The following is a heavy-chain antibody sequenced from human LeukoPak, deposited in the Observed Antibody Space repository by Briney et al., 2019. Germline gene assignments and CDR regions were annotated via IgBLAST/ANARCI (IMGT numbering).Heavy chain of an antibody. CDR3: ARGDYFDTSGYYYMDV. Sequence: ASVKVSCKASGYTFINYAMHWVRQAPGERLEWMGWINAGSGNTKYSQRFQDRVTITRDTSASTAYMELSSLRSEDTAVYYCARGDYFDTSGYYYMDVWGKGTTVTVSS. V-gene: IGHV1-3*01. J-gene: IGHJ6*03. CDR2: INAGSGNT. CDR1: GYTFINYA. D-gene: IGHD3-22*01.